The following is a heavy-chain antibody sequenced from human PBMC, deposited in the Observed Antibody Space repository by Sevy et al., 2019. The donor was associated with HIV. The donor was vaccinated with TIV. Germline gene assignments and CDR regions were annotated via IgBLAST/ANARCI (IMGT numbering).Heavy chain of an antibody. J-gene: IGHJ3*02. V-gene: IGHV1-46*01. Sequence: ASVKVSCKASGYTFTSYYMHWVRQAPGQGLEWMGIINPSGGSTSYTQKFQGRVTMTRDTSTSTVYMELSRLRSEDTAVYYCARDNYDSSGYHPGRAFDIWGQGTMVTVSS. CDR2: INPSGGST. D-gene: IGHD3-22*01. CDR1: GYTFTSYY. CDR3: ARDNYDSSGYHPGRAFDI.